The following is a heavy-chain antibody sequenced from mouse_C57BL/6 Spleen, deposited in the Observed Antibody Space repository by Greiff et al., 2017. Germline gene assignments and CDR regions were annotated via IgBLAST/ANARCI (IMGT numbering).Heavy chain of an antibody. V-gene: IGHV5-9-1*02. CDR2: ISSGGDYI. Sequence: DVQLVESGEGLVKPGGSLKLSCAASGFTFSSYAMSWVRQTPEKRLEWVAYISSGGDYIYYADTVKGRFTISRDNARNTLYLQLRSLKSEDTAMYYCTRDREGLLRYYAMDYWGQGTSVTVSS. CDR1: GFTFSSYA. CDR3: TRDREGLLRYYAMDY. D-gene: IGHD1-1*01. J-gene: IGHJ4*01.